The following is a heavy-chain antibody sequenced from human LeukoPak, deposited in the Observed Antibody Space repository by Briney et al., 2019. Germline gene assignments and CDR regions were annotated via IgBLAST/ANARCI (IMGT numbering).Heavy chain of an antibody. CDR3: AKGVGANYYYYMDV. CDR2: ITGSGGST. J-gene: IGHJ6*03. V-gene: IGHV3-23*01. D-gene: IGHD1-26*01. CDR1: GFTFSSYN. Sequence: GGSLRLSCAASGFTFSSYNMDWVRQAPGKGLEWVSAITGSGGSTYYADSVKGRFTISRDNSKNTLYLQMNSLRAEDTAVYYCAKGVGANYYYYMDVWGKGTTVTVSS.